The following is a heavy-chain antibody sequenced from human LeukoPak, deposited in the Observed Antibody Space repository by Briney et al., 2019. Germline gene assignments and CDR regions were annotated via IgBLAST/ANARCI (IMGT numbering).Heavy chain of an antibody. J-gene: IGHJ6*03. Sequence: SETLPLTCAVSGYSISSGYYWGWIRQPPGKGLEWIGSIYHSGSTYYNPSLKSRVTISVDTSQNQFSLKVSSVTAADTAVYYCAREHMDTDMVSYYYMDVWGKGTTVTVSS. D-gene: IGHD5-18*01. CDR3: AREHMDTDMVSYYYMDV. V-gene: IGHV4-38-2*02. CDR1: GYSISSGYY. CDR2: IYHSGST.